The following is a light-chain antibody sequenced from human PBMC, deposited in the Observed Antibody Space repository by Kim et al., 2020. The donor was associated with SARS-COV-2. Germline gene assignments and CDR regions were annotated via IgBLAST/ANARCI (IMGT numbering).Light chain of an antibody. CDR2: DVS. J-gene: IGLJ2*01. CDR3: SSYTSSGTLVV. Sequence: QSALTQPASVSGSPGQSITISCTGTSSDVGAYNYVSWYQRHPGKAPKLMIYDVSDRPSGVSNRFSGSKSGNTASLTISGLQAEDEADYYCSSYTSSGTLVVFGGGTQLTVL. V-gene: IGLV2-14*03. CDR1: SSDVGAYNY.